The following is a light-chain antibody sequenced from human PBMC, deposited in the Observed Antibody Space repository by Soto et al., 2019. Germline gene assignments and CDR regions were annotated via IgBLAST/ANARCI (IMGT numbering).Light chain of an antibody. CDR3: CSYAGTPYG. Sequence: QSVLTQPRSVSASPGQSVTISCTGTRSDVGGYNYVSWYQHHPGKAPKLMIYGVSARPSGVPDRFSGSKSGNTASLTISWLQAEDEADYYCCSYAGTPYGFGTGTKVTVL. V-gene: IGLV2-11*01. J-gene: IGLJ1*01. CDR1: RSDVGGYNY. CDR2: GVS.